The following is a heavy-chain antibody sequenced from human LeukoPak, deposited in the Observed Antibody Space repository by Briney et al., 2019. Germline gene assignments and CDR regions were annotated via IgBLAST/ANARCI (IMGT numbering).Heavy chain of an antibody. CDR2: ISGSGGST. Sequence: WGSLRLSCTASGFTFSSYAMSWVRQAPGKGLEWVSAISGSGGSTYYADSVKGRFTISRDNSKNTLYLQMNSLRAEDTAVYYCARDGPSGGGAAPFDYWGQGTLVTVSS. V-gene: IGHV3-23*01. J-gene: IGHJ4*02. D-gene: IGHD3-16*01. CDR3: ARDGPSGGGAAPFDY. CDR1: GFTFSSYA.